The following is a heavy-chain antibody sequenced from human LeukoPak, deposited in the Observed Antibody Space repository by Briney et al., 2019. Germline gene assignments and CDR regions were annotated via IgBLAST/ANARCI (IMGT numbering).Heavy chain of an antibody. V-gene: IGHV3-23*01. D-gene: IGHD2-15*01. Sequence: GSLRLSCTASGFPFSSYSMVWVRQAAGKGLEWVAIISGVGDSTYADSVQGRFTVSRDNSKNTVYLQLNSLRGEDTAVYYCAQEEAAVAHFENWGQGTLVTVSS. CDR1: GFPFSSYS. CDR2: ISGVGDST. J-gene: IGHJ4*02. CDR3: AQEEAAVAHFEN.